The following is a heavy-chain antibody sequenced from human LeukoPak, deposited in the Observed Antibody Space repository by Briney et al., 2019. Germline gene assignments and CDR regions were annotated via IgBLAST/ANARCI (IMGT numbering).Heavy chain of an antibody. CDR1: GFTFSSYA. J-gene: IGHJ4*02. D-gene: IGHD2-2*01. V-gene: IGHV3-30*14. Sequence: PGGSLRLSCAASGFTFSSYAMHWVRQAPGKGLEWVAVISYDGSNKYYADSVKGRFTISRDNSKNTLYLQMGSLRAEDMAVYYCARDRDVDIVVVPAASPFDYWGQGTLVTVSS. CDR3: ARDRDVDIVVVPAASPFDY. CDR2: ISYDGSNK.